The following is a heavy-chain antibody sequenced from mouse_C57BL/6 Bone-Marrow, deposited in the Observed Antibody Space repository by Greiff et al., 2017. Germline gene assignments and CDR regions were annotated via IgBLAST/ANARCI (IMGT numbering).Heavy chain of an antibody. CDR3: ARGINTVVPFAY. Sequence: QVQLQQPGAELVRPGSSVKLSCKASGYTFTSYWMDWVKQRPGQGLEWIGNIYPSDSETHYNQKFKDKGTLTVDKSSSTAYMQLSSLTSEDSAVYYCARGINTVVPFAYWGQETLVTVSA. J-gene: IGHJ3*01. D-gene: IGHD1-1*01. V-gene: IGHV1-61*01. CDR1: GYTFTSYW. CDR2: IYPSDSET.